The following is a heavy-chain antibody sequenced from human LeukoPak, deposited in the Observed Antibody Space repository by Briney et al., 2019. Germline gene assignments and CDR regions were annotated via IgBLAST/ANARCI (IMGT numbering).Heavy chain of an antibody. J-gene: IGHJ4*02. V-gene: IGHV1-69*05. D-gene: IGHD3-22*01. Sequence: SVKVSCKASGGTFSSYAISWVRQAPGQGLEWMGGIIPIFGTANYAQKFQGRVTITTDESTSTAYMELSGLRSEDTAVYYCVLVITLRGYYFDYWGQGTLVTVSS. CDR2: IIPIFGTA. CDR3: VLVITLRGYYFDY. CDR1: GGTFSSYA.